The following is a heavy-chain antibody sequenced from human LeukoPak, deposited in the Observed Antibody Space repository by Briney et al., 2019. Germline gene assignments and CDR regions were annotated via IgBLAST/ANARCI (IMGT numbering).Heavy chain of an antibody. J-gene: IGHJ4*02. CDR2: IRSKAYGGTT. D-gene: IGHD4-23*01. CDR1: GDTFGDYA. Sequence: GGSLRLSCTASGDTFGDYAMSWFCQAPGKGLEWVGFIRSKAYGGTTEYAASVKGRFTISRDDSKSIACLQMNSLKTEATAVYYCDSAGYGGVFSPPHYWGQGTLVTVSS. V-gene: IGHV3-49*03. CDR3: DSAGYGGVFSPPHY.